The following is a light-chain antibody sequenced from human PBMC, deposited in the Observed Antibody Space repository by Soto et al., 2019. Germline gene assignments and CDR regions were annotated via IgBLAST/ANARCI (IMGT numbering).Light chain of an antibody. CDR1: NIRRES. J-gene: IGLJ2*01. V-gene: IGLV3-21*02. Sequence: SYELTQPPSLSVAPGQTARITCGGDNIRRESVHWYQQKPGQAPVLVVYDDRDRPSGVPERFSGSNSGNTATMTISGVEAGDEADYYCQVWPSSSDQCVFGGGTKLTVL. CDR3: QVWPSSSDQCV. CDR2: DDR.